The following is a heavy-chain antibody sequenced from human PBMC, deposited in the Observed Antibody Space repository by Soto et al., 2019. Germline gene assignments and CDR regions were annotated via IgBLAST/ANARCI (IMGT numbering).Heavy chain of an antibody. CDR2: INHSGST. D-gene: IGHD3-22*01. CDR3: ARGLYYYDSSGYYH. J-gene: IGHJ5*02. CDR1: GGSFSCYY. Sequence: SETLSLTCAVYGGSFSCYYWSWIRQPPGKGLEWIGEINHSGSTNYNPSLKSRVTISVDTSKNQFSLKLSSVTAADTAVYYCARGLYYYDSSGYYHWGQGTLVTVSS. V-gene: IGHV4-34*01.